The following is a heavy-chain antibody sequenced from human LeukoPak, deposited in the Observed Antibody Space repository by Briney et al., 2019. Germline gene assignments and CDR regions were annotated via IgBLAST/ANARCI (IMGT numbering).Heavy chain of an antibody. CDR2: ISTSGKTI. D-gene: IGHD2-15*01. J-gene: IGHJ6*03. CDR1: GFTFSDYY. Sequence: GGSLSLSCTASGFTFSDYYMSWIRQAPGKGLEWVSYISTSGKTIYYADSVKGRFTISRDNAKNSLYLQINSLRAEDTAVYYCARVLTYQYYYMDLWGKGTTVTVSS. V-gene: IGHV3-11*01. CDR3: ARVLTYQYYYMDL.